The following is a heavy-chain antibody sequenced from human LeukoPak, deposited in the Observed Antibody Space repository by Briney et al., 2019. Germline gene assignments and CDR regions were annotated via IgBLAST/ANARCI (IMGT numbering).Heavy chain of an antibody. D-gene: IGHD3-10*02. V-gene: IGHV3-11*04. CDR1: GFTFGDYS. CDR2: ISGSGSTI. J-gene: IGHJ6*04. Sequence: GGSLRLSCAASGFTFGDYSMTWIRQAPGKGLEWVSYISGSGSTIYYADPVKGRFTISRDNAKNSLYLQMNSLRAEDTAVYYCAELGITMIGGVWGKGTTVTISS. CDR3: AELGITMIGGV.